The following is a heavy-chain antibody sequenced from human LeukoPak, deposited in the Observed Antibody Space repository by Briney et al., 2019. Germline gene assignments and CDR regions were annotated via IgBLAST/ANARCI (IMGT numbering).Heavy chain of an antibody. D-gene: IGHD5-18*01. CDR2: IYTSGST. CDR3: ARELQLWSRYYYYYMHV. J-gene: IGHJ6*03. V-gene: IGHV4-61*02. CDR1: GGSISSGSYY. Sequence: SETLSLTCTVSGGSISSGSYYWSWIRQPAGKGLEWIGRIYTSGSTNYNPSLKSRVTISVDTSKNQFSLKLSSVTAADTAVYYCARELQLWSRYYYYYMHVWGKGTTVTVSS.